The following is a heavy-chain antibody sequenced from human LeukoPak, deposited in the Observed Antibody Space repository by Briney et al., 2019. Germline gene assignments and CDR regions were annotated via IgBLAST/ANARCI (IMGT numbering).Heavy chain of an antibody. CDR2: IWYEGSNK. V-gene: IGHV3-33*06. D-gene: IGHD4-11*01. CDR1: GFTFSSYS. J-gene: IGHJ4*02. CDR3: AKGSTETDLDY. Sequence: PGGSLRLSCAVSGFTFSSYSMHGVRQAPGKGLEWVELIWYEGSNKYYAAPVKGRFTISRDNSKNTLYLQMTSLRADDTAVYYCAKGSTETDLDYWGQGILVTVSS.